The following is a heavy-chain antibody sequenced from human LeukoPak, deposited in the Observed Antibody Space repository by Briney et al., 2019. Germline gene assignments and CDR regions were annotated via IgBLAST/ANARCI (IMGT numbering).Heavy chain of an antibody. CDR1: GFTFSSYG. J-gene: IGHJ4*02. D-gene: IGHD3-16*02. V-gene: IGHV3-33*01. Sequence: GGSLRLSCAASGFTFSSYGMHWVRQAPGKGLEWVAVIWYDGSNKYYADSVKGRFTISRDNSKNTLYLQMNSLRAEDTAVYYCARDSRSTYHDYVWGSYRNKYYFDYWGQGTLVTVSS. CDR3: ARDSRSTYHDYVWGSYRNKYYFDY. CDR2: IWYDGSNK.